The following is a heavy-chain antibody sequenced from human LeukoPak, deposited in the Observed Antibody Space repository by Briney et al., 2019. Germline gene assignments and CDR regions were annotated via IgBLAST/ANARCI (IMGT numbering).Heavy chain of an antibody. J-gene: IGHJ4*02. CDR1: GYTLTELS. Sequence: ASVKVSCKVSGYTLTELSMHWVRQAPGKGLEWMGGFDPEDGETIYAQKFQGRVTMTEDTSTDTAYMDVISLRSEETDVYYCATGGIGYSSSWYYFDYWGKGTLVTVSS. CDR2: FDPEDGET. CDR3: ATGGIGYSSSWYYFDY. V-gene: IGHV1-24*01. D-gene: IGHD6-13*01.